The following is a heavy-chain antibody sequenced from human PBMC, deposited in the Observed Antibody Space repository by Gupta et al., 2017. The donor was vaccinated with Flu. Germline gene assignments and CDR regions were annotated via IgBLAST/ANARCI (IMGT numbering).Heavy chain of an antibody. D-gene: IGHD3-10*01. CDR2: IHYRGST. V-gene: IGHV4-59*01. Sequence: QVQLQESGPGLVKPSETLSLTCAVSGGSISSNYWSWIRRPPGKGLEWIGYIHYRGSTKYNPSLKSRVTISVGTSKNQFSLRLSSVTAADTAVYYCARDTYGSGRYFDYWGQGTLVTVSS. CDR1: GGSISSNY. J-gene: IGHJ4*02. CDR3: ARDTYGSGRYFDY.